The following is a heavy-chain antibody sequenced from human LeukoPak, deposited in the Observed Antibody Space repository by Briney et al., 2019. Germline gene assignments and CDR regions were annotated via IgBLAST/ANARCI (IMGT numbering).Heavy chain of an antibody. J-gene: IGHJ3*02. Sequence: GESLKISCKGSGSRFTRYWIAWVRQMPGKGLQWMRIIDPGDSETRYSPSFQGQVTITADKSISTAYLQWSSLKASDTAMYYCARLNDGFDIWGQGAMVIVSS. V-gene: IGHV5-51*01. CDR3: ARLNDGFDI. CDR2: IDPGDSET. CDR1: GSRFTRYW.